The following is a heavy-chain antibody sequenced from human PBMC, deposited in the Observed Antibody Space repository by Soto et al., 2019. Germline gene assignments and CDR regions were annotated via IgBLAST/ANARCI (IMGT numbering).Heavy chain of an antibody. D-gene: IGHD6-19*01. Sequence: QITLKESGPTLVKPTQTLTLTCTFSGFSLNIHGVGVGWIRQPPGKALDWLALIYWDDDKRYTPSLKSRLTITKDTSKNQVVLTMTNMDPVETATFYCARIPNYSSGYYDYWGRGTLVTVSS. CDR2: IYWDDDK. J-gene: IGHJ4*02. V-gene: IGHV2-5*02. CDR1: GFSLNIHGVG. CDR3: ARIPNYSSGYYDY.